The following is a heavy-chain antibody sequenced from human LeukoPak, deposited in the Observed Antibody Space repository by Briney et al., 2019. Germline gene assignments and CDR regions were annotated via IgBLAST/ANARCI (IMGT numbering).Heavy chain of an antibody. Sequence: ASVKVSCKVSGYTLTDLSMHWVRQAPGKGFEWMGGFDPEDGETIYAQNFQGRVTMTEDTSTDTAYMEVRSLRSEDTAVYYCATSSGYGFLFEYWGQGTLVTVSS. D-gene: IGHD3-22*01. CDR1: GYTLTDLS. CDR3: ATSSGYGFLFEY. CDR2: FDPEDGET. V-gene: IGHV1-24*01. J-gene: IGHJ4*02.